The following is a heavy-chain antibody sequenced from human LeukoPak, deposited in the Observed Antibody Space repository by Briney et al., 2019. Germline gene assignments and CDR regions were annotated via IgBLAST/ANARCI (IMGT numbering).Heavy chain of an antibody. J-gene: IGHJ5*02. CDR1: GYTFTGYY. D-gene: IGHD3-3*01. V-gene: IGHV1-2*02. Sequence: ASVKVSCKASGYTFTGYYMHWVRQAPGQGLEWMGWINPNSGGTNYAQKFQGRVTMTRDTSISTAYMELSRLRSDDTAVYYCARDYNFWSGYSGFSWFDPWGQGTLVTVSS. CDR3: ARDYNFWSGYSGFSWFDP. CDR2: INPNSGGT.